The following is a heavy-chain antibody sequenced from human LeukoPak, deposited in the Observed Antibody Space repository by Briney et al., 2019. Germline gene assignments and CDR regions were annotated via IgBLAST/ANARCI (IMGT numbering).Heavy chain of an antibody. CDR1: GFTFSSHW. J-gene: IGHJ4*02. V-gene: IGHV3-74*01. CDR2: ISYDGSNT. Sequence: GGSLRLSCAASGFTFSSHWMHWVRQVPGKGLEWVSLISYDGSNTNYAASVKGRFTISRDNAKNTLNLQINSLRAEDTAVYHWARGGDYQATTSHRSRLDHWGQGTLVTVSS. D-gene: IGHD2-21*01. CDR3: ARGGDYQATTSHRSRLDH.